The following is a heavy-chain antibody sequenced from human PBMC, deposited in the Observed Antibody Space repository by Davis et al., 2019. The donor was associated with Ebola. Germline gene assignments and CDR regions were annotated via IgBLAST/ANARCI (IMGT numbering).Heavy chain of an antibody. V-gene: IGHV4-59*11. CDR1: GVSISRHY. Sequence: PSETLSLTCTVSGVSISRHYWNWIRQPPEKRLEWIGSIYYTGSAKYNSSLNSRVSISVDTSKNQFSLKLTSVTAADTAVYYCARGPIQYNGNYYYYYMDVWGRGTTVTVSS. J-gene: IGHJ6*03. CDR2: IYYTGSA. D-gene: IGHD1-14*01. CDR3: ARGPIQYNGNYYYYYMDV.